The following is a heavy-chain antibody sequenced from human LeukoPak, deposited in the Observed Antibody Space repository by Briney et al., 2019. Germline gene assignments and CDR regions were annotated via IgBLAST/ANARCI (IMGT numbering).Heavy chain of an antibody. Sequence: SVKVSCKASGYTFPSYGISWVRQAPGQGLEWMGGIIPIFGTANYAQKLQGRVTITTDESTSTAYMELSSLRSEDTAVYYCARGLNCSSTSCYLPFNYWGQGTLVTVSS. CDR3: ARGLNCSSTSCYLPFNY. J-gene: IGHJ4*02. CDR2: IIPIFGTA. CDR1: GYTFPSYG. V-gene: IGHV1-69*05. D-gene: IGHD2-2*01.